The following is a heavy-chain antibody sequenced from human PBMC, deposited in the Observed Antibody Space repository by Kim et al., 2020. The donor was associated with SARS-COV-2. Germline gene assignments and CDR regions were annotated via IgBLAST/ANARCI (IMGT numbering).Heavy chain of an antibody. Sequence: SETLSLTCTVSGGSISSSSYYWGWIRQPPGKGLEWIGRIYYSGSTYYNPSLKSRVTISVDTSKNQFSLTLSSVTAADTAVYYCARGSNWFDPWGQGTLVTVSS. CDR2: IYYSGST. J-gene: IGHJ5*02. CDR3: ARGSNWFDP. D-gene: IGHD2-15*01. CDR1: GGSISSSSYY. V-gene: IGHV4-39*01.